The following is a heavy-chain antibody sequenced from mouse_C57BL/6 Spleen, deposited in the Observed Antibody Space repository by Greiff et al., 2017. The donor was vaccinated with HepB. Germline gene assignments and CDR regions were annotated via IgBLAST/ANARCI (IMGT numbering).Heavy chain of an antibody. CDR2: ISSGSSTI. D-gene: IGHD1-1*01. CDR1: GFTFSDYG. V-gene: IGHV5-17*01. Sequence: EVHLVESGGGLVKPGGSLKLSCAASGFTFSDYGMHWVRQAPEKGLEWVAYISSGSSTIYYADTVKGRFTISRDNAKNTLFLQMTSLRSEDTAMYYCARGGSSEQDYYAMDYWGQGTSVTVSS. J-gene: IGHJ4*01. CDR3: ARGGSSEQDYYAMDY.